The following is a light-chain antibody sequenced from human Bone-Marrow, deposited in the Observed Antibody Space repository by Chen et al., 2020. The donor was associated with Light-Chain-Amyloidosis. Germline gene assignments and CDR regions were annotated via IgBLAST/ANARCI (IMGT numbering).Light chain of an antibody. Sequence: QSALTQPASVSGSPGQSITISCTGTSRDIGTFNYVSWYQQHPGKAPQRLIFEDSNRPSGVSDRFSGSKSGNTASLTISGLQPGDEADFYCSSYTSTTTDVIFGGGTKLTVL. CDR1: SRDIGTFNY. V-gene: IGLV2-14*01. CDR2: EDS. J-gene: IGLJ2*01. CDR3: SSYTSTTTDVI.